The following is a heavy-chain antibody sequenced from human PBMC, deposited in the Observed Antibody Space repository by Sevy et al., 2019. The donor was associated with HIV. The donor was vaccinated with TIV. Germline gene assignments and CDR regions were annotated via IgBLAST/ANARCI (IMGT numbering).Heavy chain of an antibody. CDR2: ISYDGSNK. J-gene: IGHJ6*02. D-gene: IGHD3-10*01. CDR1: GFTFSNYG. V-gene: IGHV3-30*18. CDR3: AKEAAGGYYYYYGMDV. Sequence: GGSLRLSCAASGFTFSNYGIHWVRQAPGKGLEWVAVISYDGSNKYYADSVKGRFTISRDNTKNTLYLQMNSLKVEDTAVYYCAKEAAGGYYYYYGMDVWGQWTTVTVSS.